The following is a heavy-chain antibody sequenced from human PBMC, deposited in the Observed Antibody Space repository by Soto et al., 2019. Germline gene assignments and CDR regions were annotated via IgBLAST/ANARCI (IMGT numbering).Heavy chain of an antibody. CDR2: ISKDGNNK. Sequence: PGGSLRLSCAASGFTFNTYAMHWVRQAPGKGLVWVAVISKDGNNKYYADSVKGRFTISRDNSMNTLYLQMNSLRAEDTAVYYCARARYYSTRTYLDSWGQGRLVTVS. CDR3: ARARYYSTRTYLDS. D-gene: IGHD3-16*02. J-gene: IGHJ4*02. V-gene: IGHV3-30-3*01. CDR1: GFTFNTYA.